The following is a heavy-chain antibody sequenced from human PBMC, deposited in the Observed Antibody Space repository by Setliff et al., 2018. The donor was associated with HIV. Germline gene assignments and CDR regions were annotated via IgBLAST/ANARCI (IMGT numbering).Heavy chain of an antibody. D-gene: IGHD6-6*01. CDR2: ISSSNSYK. J-gene: IGHJ6*02. Sequence: GSLRLSCAASGFTFSSYTMNWVRQAPGKGLEWVSSISSSNSYKHYADSVKGRFTISRENAKNSLYLQMNNVRAGDTAVYYCTRELNGHTSSHYYFGLDVWGQGTTVTVSS. CDR3: TRELNGHTSSHYYFGLDV. V-gene: IGHV3-21*06. CDR1: GFTFSSYT.